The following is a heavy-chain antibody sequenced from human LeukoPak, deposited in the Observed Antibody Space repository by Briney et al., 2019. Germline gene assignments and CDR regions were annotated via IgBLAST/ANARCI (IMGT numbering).Heavy chain of an antibody. J-gene: IGHJ3*02. Sequence: PPETLSLTCTVSGGSISSGSYYWSWIRQPAGKGLEWIGRIYTSGSTNYNPSLKSRVTISVDTSKNQFSLKLSSVTAADTAVYYCARGLYYDFWSGRRGAFDIWGQGTMVTVSS. CDR1: GGSISSGSYY. CDR3: ARGLYYDFWSGRRGAFDI. CDR2: IYTSGST. D-gene: IGHD3-3*01. V-gene: IGHV4-61*02.